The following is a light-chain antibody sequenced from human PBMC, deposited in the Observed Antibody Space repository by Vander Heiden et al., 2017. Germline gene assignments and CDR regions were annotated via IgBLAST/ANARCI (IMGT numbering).Light chain of an antibody. Sequence: VLTQFPDPLDGSLGERATITCKSSQSVLYSSTNINYLAWYQQKPGQPPKLLIYWASTRESGVPARFCGSGSGSDFTLTICSLQAEDVAVYYCRQYYSTPRTFGQGTKVEIK. CDR3: RQYYSTPRT. V-gene: IGKV4-1*01. CDR2: WAS. CDR1: QSVLYSSTNINY. J-gene: IGKJ1*01.